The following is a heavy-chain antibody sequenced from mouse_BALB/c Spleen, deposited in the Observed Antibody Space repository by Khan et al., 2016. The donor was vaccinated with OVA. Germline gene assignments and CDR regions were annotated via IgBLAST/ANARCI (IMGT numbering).Heavy chain of an antibody. Sequence: EVELVESVGGLVPPGGSLPLSCAASVFTFSRYPLSWVRPTPETRLAWVAPLSSGGTSPYSVDRVAGRFTLSRDNAKNTLYVEMTSLKSEDTAIYYCTRGEGYYGNPYAIDFWGQGTSVTGSS. D-gene: IGHD2-1*01. CDR3: TRGEGYYGNPYAIDF. V-gene: IGHV5-6-4*01. J-gene: IGHJ4*01. CDR2: LSSGGTSP. CDR1: VFTFSRYP.